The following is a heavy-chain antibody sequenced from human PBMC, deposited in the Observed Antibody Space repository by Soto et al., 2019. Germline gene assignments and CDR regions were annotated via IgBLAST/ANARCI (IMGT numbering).Heavy chain of an antibody. CDR1: GFIFRNYA. V-gene: IGHV3-23*01. J-gene: IGHJ5*02. CDR2: IQGNGHSA. Sequence: EVQLLASGGGLVQPGGSLRLYCAASGFIFRNYAMSWVRQAPGKGMVLVSAIQGNGHSAYFADSVKGRFTVSRDDSKXXXXXXXXXXXXXXXXXXXXXXXXXXXXXXXXXXDLWGQGTLVTVSS. CDR3: XXXXXXXXXXXXXXDL.